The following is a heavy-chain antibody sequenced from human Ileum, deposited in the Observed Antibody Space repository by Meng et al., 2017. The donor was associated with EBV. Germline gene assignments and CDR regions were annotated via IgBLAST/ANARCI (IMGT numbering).Heavy chain of an antibody. Sequence: QVDLLGAGPRRLMTSGNLSFNAAVSVVSVISNHWVSWVRQPPVKGLEWIESIFHIGSTNKSSPLKSRVTISVDNSKIQFSLSLTTVTAADTAIYYCAKVSLTGTFYDHWGQGILVTVSS. V-gene: IGHV4-4*02. D-gene: IGHD3-9*01. CDR3: AKVSLTGTFYDH. CDR2: IFHIGST. J-gene: IGHJ4*02. CDR1: VVSVISNHW.